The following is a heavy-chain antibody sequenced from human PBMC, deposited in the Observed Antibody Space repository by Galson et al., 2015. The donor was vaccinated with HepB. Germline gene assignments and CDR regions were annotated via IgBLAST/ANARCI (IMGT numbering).Heavy chain of an antibody. CDR3: VRELAFFSDYYSVPGAFDL. J-gene: IGHJ3*01. Sequence: SVKVSCKASGYTFTTYFINWVRQAPGQRLEWMGWINTNTGSPRYAQDFTGRFVFSLDTSVTTAYLQINNLRAEDTGVYYCVRELAFFSDYYSVPGAFDLWGQGTMVTVSS. V-gene: IGHV7-4-1*02. CDR1: GYTFTTYF. D-gene: IGHD3-22*01. CDR2: INTNTGSP.